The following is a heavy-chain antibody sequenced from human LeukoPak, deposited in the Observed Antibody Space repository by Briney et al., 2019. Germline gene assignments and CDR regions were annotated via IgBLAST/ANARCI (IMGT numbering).Heavy chain of an antibody. D-gene: IGHD2-15*01. V-gene: IGHV1-2*02. CDR1: GYTFTDYY. Sequence: ASVKVSCKASGYTFTDYYIHWVRQAPGQGLEWMGYINPHSGGTSSPQKFQGRFTMTTDASISTAYMELSRLTSDDTAVYYCAREGNGLLSKDLDYWGQGTLVTVSS. CDR3: AREGNGLLSKDLDY. CDR2: INPHSGGT. J-gene: IGHJ4*02.